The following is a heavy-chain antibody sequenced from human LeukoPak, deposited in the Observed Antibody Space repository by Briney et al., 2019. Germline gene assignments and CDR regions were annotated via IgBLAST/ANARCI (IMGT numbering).Heavy chain of an antibody. J-gene: IGHJ4*02. Sequence: PGGSPRLSCAASGFTFRAYWMSWVRQAPGKGLEWVANIKQDGSEKYYVDSVKGRFTISRDNAKNSLYLQMNSLRAEDTAVYYCAREVTPYYWGQGTLVTASS. CDR2: IKQDGSEK. CDR1: GFTFRAYW. V-gene: IGHV3-7*01. D-gene: IGHD2-21*02. CDR3: AREVTPYY.